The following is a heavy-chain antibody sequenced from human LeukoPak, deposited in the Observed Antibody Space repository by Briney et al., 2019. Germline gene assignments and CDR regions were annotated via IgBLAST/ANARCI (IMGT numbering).Heavy chain of an antibody. J-gene: IGHJ5*02. CDR2: ISWNSGSI. CDR3: AKALGPDYSNYPNWFDP. D-gene: IGHD4-11*01. Sequence: PGRSLRLSCAASGFTFDDYAMHWVRQAPGKGLEWVPGISWNSGSIGYADSVKGRFTISRDNSKNTLYLQMNSLRAEDTAVYYCAKALGPDYSNYPNWFDPWGQGTLVTVSS. V-gene: IGHV3-9*01. CDR1: GFTFDDYA.